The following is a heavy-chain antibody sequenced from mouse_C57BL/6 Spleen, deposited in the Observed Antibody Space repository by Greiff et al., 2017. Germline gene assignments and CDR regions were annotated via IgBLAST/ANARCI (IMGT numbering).Heavy chain of an antibody. J-gene: IGHJ3*01. CDR2: IDPEDGDT. CDR1: GFNIKDYY. CDR3: TSYYGNYPFAY. V-gene: IGHV14-1*01. Sequence: EVQGVESGAELVRPGASVKLSCTASGFNIKDYYMHWVKQRPEQGLEWIGRIDPEDGDTEYAPKFQGKATMTADTSSNTAYLQLSSLTSEDTAVYYCTSYYGNYPFAYWGQGTLVTVSA. D-gene: IGHD2-10*01.